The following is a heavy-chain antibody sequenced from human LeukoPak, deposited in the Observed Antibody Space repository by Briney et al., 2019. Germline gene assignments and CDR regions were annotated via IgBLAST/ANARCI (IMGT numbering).Heavy chain of an antibody. CDR3: ARTSWYYGMDV. D-gene: IGHD6-13*01. J-gene: IGHJ6*02. CDR1: GGSFSGYY. V-gene: IGHV4-34*01. Sequence: SETLSLTCAVYGGSFSGYYWSWIRQPPGKGLEWIGEINHSGSTYYNPSLKSRVTISVDTSKNQFSLKLSSVTAADTAVYYCARTSWYYGMDVWGQGTTVTVSS. CDR2: INHSGST.